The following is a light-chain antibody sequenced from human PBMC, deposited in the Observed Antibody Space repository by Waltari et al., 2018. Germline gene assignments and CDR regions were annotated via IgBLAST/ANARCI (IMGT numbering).Light chain of an antibody. CDR2: GAS. Sequence: EIVMTQSPATLSVSPGERATLSCKASQSISSNLAWYLQKPGQAPRLLIYGASTRATGISARFSGSGSGTELTLTISSLQSEDFAVYYCQQYNNWAPFTFGQGTKLEIK. J-gene: IGKJ2*01. V-gene: IGKV3-15*01. CDR3: QQYNNWAPFT. CDR1: QSISSN.